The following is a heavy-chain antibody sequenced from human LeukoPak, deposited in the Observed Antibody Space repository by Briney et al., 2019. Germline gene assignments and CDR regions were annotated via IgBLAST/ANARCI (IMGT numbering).Heavy chain of an antibody. CDR2: IYYSGST. CDR1: GGSISSSSYY. D-gene: IGHD3-22*01. CDR3: ARSSGHYYWGY. V-gene: IGHV4-39*07. J-gene: IGHJ4*02. Sequence: SETLSLTCTVSGGSISSSSYYWGWIRQPPGKGLEWIGSIYYSGSTNYNPSLKSRVTISVDTSKNQFSLKLSTVTAADTAVYYCARSSGHYYWGYWGQGTLVTVSS.